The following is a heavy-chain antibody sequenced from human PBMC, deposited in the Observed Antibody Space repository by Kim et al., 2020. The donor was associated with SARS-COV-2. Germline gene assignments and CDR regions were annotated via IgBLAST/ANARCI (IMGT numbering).Heavy chain of an antibody. CDR3: ATDPRGLGVRFSSSSGLREC. D-gene: IGHD6-6*01. CDR1: GYTLTELS. V-gene: IGHV1-24*01. J-gene: IGHJ1*01. Sequence: ASVKVSCKVSGYTLTELSMHWVRQAPGKGLEWMGGFDPEDGETIYAQKFQGRVTMTEDTSTDTAYMELTSLRSEDTAVYYCATDPRGLGVRFSSSSGLRECWGQGTLVTVSS. CDR2: FDPEDGET.